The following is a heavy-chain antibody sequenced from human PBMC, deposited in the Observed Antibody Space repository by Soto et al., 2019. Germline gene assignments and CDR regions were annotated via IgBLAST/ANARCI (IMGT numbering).Heavy chain of an antibody. Sequence: SETLSLTCAVYGGSFSGYYWSWIRQPPGKGLEWMGEINHSGSTNYNPSLKSRVTISVDTSKNQFSLKLSSVTAADTAVYYCAADTAMVPHPGYWGQGTLVTVSS. V-gene: IGHV4-34*01. J-gene: IGHJ4*02. D-gene: IGHD5-18*01. CDR2: INHSGST. CDR1: GGSFSGYY. CDR3: AADTAMVPHPGY.